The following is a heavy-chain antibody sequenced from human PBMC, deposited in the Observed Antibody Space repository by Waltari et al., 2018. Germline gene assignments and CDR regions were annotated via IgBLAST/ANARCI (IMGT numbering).Heavy chain of an antibody. CDR1: GYTFTTHD. D-gene: IGHD2-21*01. V-gene: IGHV1-8*01. CDR2: MNPNSGNT. Sequence: QVQLVQSGAEVKKPGASVRISCKTSGYTFTTHDINWVRQAAGQGPEWMGWMNPNSGNTGDAWKFQGRVTMTRDTSIRTAYLELRKLRFDDTAVYYCARRRAGIVTPYNWLDPWGQGTLVTVSS. CDR3: ARRRAGIVTPYNWLDP. J-gene: IGHJ5*02.